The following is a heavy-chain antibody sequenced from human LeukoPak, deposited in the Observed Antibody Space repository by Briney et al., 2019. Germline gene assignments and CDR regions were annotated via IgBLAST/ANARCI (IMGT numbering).Heavy chain of an antibody. CDR2: INPSGGST. CDR3: ARDKEGYYDSSGYYYPFDY. V-gene: IGHV1-46*01. J-gene: IGHJ4*02. D-gene: IGHD3-22*01. CDR1: GYTFTSYY. Sequence: ASVKVSCKASGYTFTSYYMHWVRQAPGQGLEWMGIINPSGGSTSYAQKFQGRVTMTRDTSTSTVYMELSSLRSEDTAVYYCARDKEGYYDSSGYYYPFDYWGQGTLVTVSS.